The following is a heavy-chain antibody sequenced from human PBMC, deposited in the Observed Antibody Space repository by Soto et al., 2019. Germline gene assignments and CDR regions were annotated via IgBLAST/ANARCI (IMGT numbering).Heavy chain of an antibody. D-gene: IGHD2-15*01. CDR3: ARGLAQAMLQTNWFDP. V-gene: IGHV4-34*01. CDR1: GGSFSGYY. J-gene: IGHJ5*02. Sequence: SETLSLTCAVYGGSFSGYYWSWIRQPPGKGLEWIGEINHSGSTNYNPSLKSRVTISVDTSKNQFSLKLSSVTAADTAVYYCARGLAQAMLQTNWFDPWGQGTLVTVSS. CDR2: INHSGST.